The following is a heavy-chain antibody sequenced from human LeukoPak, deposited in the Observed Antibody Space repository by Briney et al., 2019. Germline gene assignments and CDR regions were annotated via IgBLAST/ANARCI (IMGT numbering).Heavy chain of an antibody. CDR3: ARDPGFLDRFDY. CDR2: ISYDGSDK. V-gene: IGHV3-30-3*01. Sequence: GGSLRLSCAASGFTFSSYATHWVRQAPGKGLEWVAVISYDGSDKYYADSVKGRFTISRDNSKNTLYLQMNSLRAEDTAVYYCARDPGFLDRFDYWGQGTLVTVSS. J-gene: IGHJ4*02. CDR1: GFTFSSYA. D-gene: IGHD3/OR15-3a*01.